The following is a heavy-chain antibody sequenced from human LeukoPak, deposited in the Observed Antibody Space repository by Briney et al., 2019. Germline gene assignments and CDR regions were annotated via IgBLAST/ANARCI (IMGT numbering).Heavy chain of an antibody. V-gene: IGHV7-4-1*02. D-gene: IGHD2/OR15-2a*01. J-gene: IGHJ4*02. Sequence: GSSVKVSCKTSGCSFTRHSMNWVRQAPGQGLEWMGGIDPSSGTATYAQGFTGRFVFTLDTSFRTAYLELNSLKAEDTAMYFCARGGWRGCNTAPCHAVGWGQGTLVNVSP. CDR3: ARGGWRGCNTAPCHAVG. CDR2: IDPSSGTA. CDR1: GCSFTRHS.